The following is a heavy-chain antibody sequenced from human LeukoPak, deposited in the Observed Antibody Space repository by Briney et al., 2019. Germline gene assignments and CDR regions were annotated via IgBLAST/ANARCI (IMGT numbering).Heavy chain of an antibody. Sequence: GGSLRLSCAASGFTFSSYTMNWVRQAPGKGLEWVANIKQDGSEKYYVDSVKGRFTISRDNAKNSLSLQMSSLRAEDTAVYYCAGVGRYSGYPSDYWGQGTLVTVSS. D-gene: IGHD5-12*01. CDR2: IKQDGSEK. CDR3: AGVGRYSGYPSDY. J-gene: IGHJ4*02. V-gene: IGHV3-7*01. CDR1: GFTFSSYT.